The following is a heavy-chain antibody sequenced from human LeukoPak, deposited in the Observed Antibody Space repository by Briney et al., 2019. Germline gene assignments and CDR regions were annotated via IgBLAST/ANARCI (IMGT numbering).Heavy chain of an antibody. CDR3: ARRSSHHSHYFDY. J-gene: IGHJ4*02. CDR2: ISSSGSTI. CDR1: GFTFSDYY. V-gene: IGHV3-11*04. Sequence: GGSLRLSCAASGFTFSDYYMSWIRQAPGKGLEWVSYISSSGSTIYYAGSVKGPFTLSRDNAKDSLYLQMNSLRAEDTAVYYCARRSSHHSHYFDYWGQGTLVTVSS. D-gene: IGHD3-10*01.